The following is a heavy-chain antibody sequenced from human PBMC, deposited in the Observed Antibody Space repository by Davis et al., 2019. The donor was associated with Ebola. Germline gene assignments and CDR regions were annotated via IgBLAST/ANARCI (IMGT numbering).Heavy chain of an antibody. J-gene: IGHJ6*03. Sequence: PGGSLRLSCAASGFTFSDYYMSWIRQSPGKGLEWVSYISSSSSYTNYADSVKGRFTISRDNAKNSLYLQMNSLRAEDTAVYYCARGSSSFPYYMDVWGKGTTVTVSS. V-gene: IGHV3-11*05. CDR3: ARGSSSFPYYMDV. CDR1: GFTFSDYY. CDR2: ISSSSSYT. D-gene: IGHD6-13*01.